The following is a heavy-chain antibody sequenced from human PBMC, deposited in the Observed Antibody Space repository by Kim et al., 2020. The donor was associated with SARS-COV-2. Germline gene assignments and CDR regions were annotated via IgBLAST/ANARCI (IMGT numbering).Heavy chain of an antibody. J-gene: IGHJ4*02. V-gene: IGHV4-61*02. CDR3: ARVAVTAFDY. D-gene: IGHD2-21*02. Sequence: NITPSLKSRVTISVDTSKNQCSLKLSSVTAAATAVYYCARVAVTAFDYWGQGTLVTVSS.